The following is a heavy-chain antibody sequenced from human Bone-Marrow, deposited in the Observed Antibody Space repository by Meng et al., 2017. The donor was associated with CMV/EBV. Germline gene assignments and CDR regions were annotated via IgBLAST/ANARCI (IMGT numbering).Heavy chain of an antibody. D-gene: IGHD3-22*01. CDR2: IYHSGST. CDR3: ARGDYYDGSGYNLS. V-gene: IGHV4-4*02. J-gene: IGHJ4*02. Sequence: VSGVSISSTNWWTWVRQPPGKWLEWIGEIYHSGSTNYNPSLESRVTMSVAKSKNQFSLNLSSVTAADTAVYYCARGDYYDGSGYNLSWGQGTLVTVSS. CDR1: GVSISSTNW.